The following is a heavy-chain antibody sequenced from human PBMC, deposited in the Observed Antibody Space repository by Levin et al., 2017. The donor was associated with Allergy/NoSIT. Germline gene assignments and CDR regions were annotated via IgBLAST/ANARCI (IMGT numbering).Heavy chain of an antibody. CDR3: AKVTLTMIVVVDAFDI. Sequence: GGSLRLSCAASGFTFSSYSMNWVRQAPGKGLEWVSSISSSSSYIYYADSVKGRFTISRDNAKNSLYLQMNSLRAEDTAVYYCAKVTLTMIVVVDAFDIWGQGTMVTVSS. V-gene: IGHV3-21*01. D-gene: IGHD3-22*01. CDR2: ISSSSSYI. CDR1: GFTFSSYS. J-gene: IGHJ3*02.